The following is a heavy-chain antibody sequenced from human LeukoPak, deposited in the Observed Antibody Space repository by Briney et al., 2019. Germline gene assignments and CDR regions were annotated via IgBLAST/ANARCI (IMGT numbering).Heavy chain of an antibody. CDR1: GYTFTNFY. V-gene: IGHV1-46*01. CDR2: INPSGGST. Sequence: ASVKVSCKVSGYTFTNFYIHWVRQAPGQGLEWMGIINPSGGSTGYAQKFRGRVTMTRDTSTRTAYIELSSLRSEDTAVFYCATLSSGSDAAWGQGNLVTVSS. CDR3: ATLSSGSDAA. J-gene: IGHJ5*02. D-gene: IGHD3-10*01.